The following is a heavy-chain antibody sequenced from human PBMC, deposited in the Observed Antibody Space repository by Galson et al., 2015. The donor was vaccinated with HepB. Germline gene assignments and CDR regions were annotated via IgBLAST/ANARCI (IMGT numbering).Heavy chain of an antibody. J-gene: IGHJ6*02. V-gene: IGHV1-18*01. D-gene: IGHD1-1*01. Sequence: SVKVSCKASGYSFSDYGLSWIRQAPGPGLEWMGWFSGYDGSTNYAQRFKGRVTMTADASTGTAYLELRNLRSDDTAVYYCARDSRLELRLNNYFSYGMDVWGQGIAVIVSS. CDR3: ARDSRLELRLNNYFSYGMDV. CDR2: FSGYDGST. CDR1: GYSFSDYG.